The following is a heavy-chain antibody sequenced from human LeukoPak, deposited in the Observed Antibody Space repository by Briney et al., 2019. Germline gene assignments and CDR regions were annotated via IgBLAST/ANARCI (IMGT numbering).Heavy chain of an antibody. D-gene: IGHD6-19*01. Sequence: PGGSLRLSCAASGFTFSSCAMSWVRQAPGKGLEWVSGISGSGGSTYYVDSVKGRFAISRDNSKNTLYLQMNSLRAEDTAVYYCSSSSGWPAYDYWGQGTLVTVSS. CDR3: SSSSGWPAYDY. CDR1: GFTFSSCA. J-gene: IGHJ4*02. CDR2: ISGSGGST. V-gene: IGHV3-23*01.